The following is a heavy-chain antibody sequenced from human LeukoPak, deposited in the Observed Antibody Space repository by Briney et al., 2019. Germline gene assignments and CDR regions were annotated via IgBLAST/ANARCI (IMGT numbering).Heavy chain of an antibody. J-gene: IGHJ4*02. CDR3: ARDSYVYSYGENKFDY. V-gene: IGHV4-4*07. CDR1: GGSITSYY. CDR2: IYPSGST. D-gene: IGHD5-18*01. Sequence: SETLSLTCTVSGGSITSYYWSWIRQPAGKGLEWIGRIYPSGSTNYNPSLKSRVTMSVDTSKNHFSLKLSSVTAADTAAYYCARDSYVYSYGENKFDYWGQGTLVTVSS.